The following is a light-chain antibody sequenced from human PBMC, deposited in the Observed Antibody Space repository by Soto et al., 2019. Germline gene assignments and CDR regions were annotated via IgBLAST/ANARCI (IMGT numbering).Light chain of an antibody. CDR3: QQYNSIPRT. CDR2: LVS. J-gene: IGKJ1*01. V-gene: IGKV1-5*03. CDR1: QSISDY. Sequence: DIQMTQSPSTLSASVGDRVTITCRASQSISDYLAWYQQKPGKAPKLLIYLVSSLESGVPSRFSGSGSGTEFTLTISSLQPDDFATYYCQQYNSIPRTFGQGTKVEIK.